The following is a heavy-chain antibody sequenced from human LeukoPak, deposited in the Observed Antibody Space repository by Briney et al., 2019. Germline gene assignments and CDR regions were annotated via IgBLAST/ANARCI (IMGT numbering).Heavy chain of an antibody. CDR2: IKYDGNEE. V-gene: IGHV3-7*01. Sequence: PGRSLRLSCAASGFTFSSYWMSWMRQAPGKGLEWVANIKYDGNEEYYVDSVKGRFTISRDNAKNSLYLQLNSLRVEDTAVYYCKSGGAAPGSFDYWGQGTLVTVSP. D-gene: IGHD1-1*01. J-gene: IGHJ4*02. CDR1: GFTFSSYW. CDR3: KSGGAAPGSFDY.